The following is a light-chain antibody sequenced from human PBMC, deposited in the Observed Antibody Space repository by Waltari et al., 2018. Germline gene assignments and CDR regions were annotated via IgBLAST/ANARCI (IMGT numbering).Light chain of an antibody. Sequence: QSVLTQPPSASGNPGQRVTISCSGSSSNTGSNYVYWYQQLPGTAPKPLIYRNNQRPSGVPDRFSGSKSGTSASLAISGLRSEDEADYYCAAWDDSLSGWVFGGGTKLTVL. CDR3: AAWDDSLSGWV. J-gene: IGLJ3*02. V-gene: IGLV1-47*01. CDR2: RNN. CDR1: SSNTGSNY.